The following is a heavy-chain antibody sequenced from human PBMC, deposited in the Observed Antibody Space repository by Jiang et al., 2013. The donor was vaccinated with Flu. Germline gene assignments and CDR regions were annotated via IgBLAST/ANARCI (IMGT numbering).Heavy chain of an antibody. V-gene: IGHV3-21*01. CDR2: ISSSSSYI. CDR3: ARAVYDFWSGYRRAFDP. Sequence: GFTFSSYSMNWVRQAPGKGLEWVSSISSSSSYIYYADSVKGRFTISRDNAKNSLYLQMNSLRAEDTAVYYCARAVYDFWSGYRRAFDPWGQGTLVTVSS. CDR1: GFTFSSYS. J-gene: IGHJ5*02. D-gene: IGHD3-3*01.